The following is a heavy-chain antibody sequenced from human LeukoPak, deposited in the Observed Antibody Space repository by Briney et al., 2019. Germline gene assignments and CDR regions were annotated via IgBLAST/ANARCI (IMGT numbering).Heavy chain of an antibody. CDR3: ARVGTSIAALGRFDP. Sequence: SETLSLTCTVSGYSISSGYYWGWIRQPPGKGLEWIGSIYHSGSTYYNPSLKSRVTISVDASKNQFSLKLSSVTAADTAVYYCARVGTSIAALGRFDPWGQGTLVTVSS. V-gene: IGHV4-38-2*02. J-gene: IGHJ5*02. CDR2: IYHSGST. D-gene: IGHD6-6*01. CDR1: GYSISSGYY.